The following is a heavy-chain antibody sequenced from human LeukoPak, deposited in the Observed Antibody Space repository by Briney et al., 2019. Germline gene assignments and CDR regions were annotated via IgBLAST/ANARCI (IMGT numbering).Heavy chain of an antibody. CDR2: ISYDGSKK. D-gene: IGHD4-17*01. Sequence: GGSLRLSCAASGFTFSSYGMHWVRQAPGKGLEWVAVISYDGSKKYYADSVKGRFTISRDDSKNTLYLQMNSLRAEDTAVYYCANTVNYYYYYYEMDVWGKGTTVTVSS. V-gene: IGHV3-30*18. CDR3: ANTVNYYYYYYEMDV. CDR1: GFTFSSYG. J-gene: IGHJ6*04.